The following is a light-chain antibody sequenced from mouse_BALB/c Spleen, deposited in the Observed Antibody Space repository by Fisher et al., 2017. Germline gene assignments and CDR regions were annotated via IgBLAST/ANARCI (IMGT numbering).Light chain of an antibody. J-gene: IGKJ5*01. Sequence: IVITQSTAIMSASPGEKVTMTCSASSSVSYMHWYQQKSGTSPKRWIYDTSKLASGVPARFSGSGSGTSYSLTISRMEAEDAATYHCQQRSSYPPTFGAGTKLELK. V-gene: IGKV4-59*01. CDR3: QQRSSYPPT. CDR1: SSVSY. CDR2: DTS.